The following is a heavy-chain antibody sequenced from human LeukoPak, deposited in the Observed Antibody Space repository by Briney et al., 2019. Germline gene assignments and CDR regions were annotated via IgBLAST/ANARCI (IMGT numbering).Heavy chain of an antibody. CDR1: GFTFDEYG. D-gene: IGHD1-1*01. J-gene: IGHJ5*02. Sequence: GGSLRLSCTASGFTFDEYGMSWVRQAPGNGLEWVSGINWNGGRTGYADSVKGRFTISRDNAKNSLYLQMNSLRAEDTALYYSPSHSATTGTPVPPWFDPWGQGTLVTVSS. V-gene: IGHV3-20*04. CDR3: PSHSATTGTPVPPWFDP. CDR2: INWNGGRT.